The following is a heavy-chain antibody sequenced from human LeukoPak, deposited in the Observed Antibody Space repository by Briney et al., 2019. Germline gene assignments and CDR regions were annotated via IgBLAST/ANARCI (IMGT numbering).Heavy chain of an antibody. CDR1: GGSISSGGYY. CDR3: ARAVLVLWFGEGSWFDP. Sequence: SETLSLTCTVSGGSISSGGYYWSWIRQHPGKGLEWIGYIYYSGSTYYNPSLKSRVTISVDTSKNQFSLKLSSVTAADTAVYYCARAVLVLWFGEGSWFDPWGQGTLVTVSS. J-gene: IGHJ5*02. CDR2: IYYSGST. V-gene: IGHV4-31*03. D-gene: IGHD3-10*01.